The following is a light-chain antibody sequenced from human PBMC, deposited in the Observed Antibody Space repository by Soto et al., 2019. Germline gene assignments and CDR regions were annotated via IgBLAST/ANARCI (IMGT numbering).Light chain of an antibody. Sequence: LEMTQSPSSLSASVGDRLTIICRASQYISTYLNWYKQKPGKAPKLLIYVASNLQSGVPSRFSGSGSGTDFTLTISSLQPEDIATYYCQESYSTSSAQRAKVDI. J-gene: IGKJ1*01. CDR1: QYISTY. CDR3: QESYSTS. V-gene: IGKV1-39*01. CDR2: VAS.